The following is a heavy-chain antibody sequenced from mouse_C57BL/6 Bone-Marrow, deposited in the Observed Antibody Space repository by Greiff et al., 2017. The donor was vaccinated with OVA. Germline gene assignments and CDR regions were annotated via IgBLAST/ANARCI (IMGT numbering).Heavy chain of an antibody. Sequence: QVQLKESGAELARPGASVKLSCKASGYTFTSYGISWVKQRTGQGLEWIGEIYPRSGNTYYNEKFKGKATLTADKSSSTAYMELRSLTSEDSAVYFCARRGRENWGQGTLVTVSA. D-gene: IGHD1-1*01. V-gene: IGHV1-81*01. CDR2: IYPRSGNT. CDR3: ARRGREN. CDR1: GYTFTSYG. J-gene: IGHJ3*01.